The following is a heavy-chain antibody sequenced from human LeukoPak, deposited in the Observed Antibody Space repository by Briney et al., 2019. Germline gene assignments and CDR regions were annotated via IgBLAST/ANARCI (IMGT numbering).Heavy chain of an antibody. D-gene: IGHD1-26*01. CDR3: ARAGWWELPRYAFDI. V-gene: IGHV1-8*01. J-gene: IGHJ3*02. CDR2: MNPNSGNT. Sequence: GASVKVSCKASGYTFTSYDINWVRQATGQGLEWMGWMNPNSGNTGYAQKFQGRVTMTRNTSISTAYMELSSLRSDDTAVYYCARAGWWELPRYAFDIWGQGTMVTVSS. CDR1: GYTFTSYD.